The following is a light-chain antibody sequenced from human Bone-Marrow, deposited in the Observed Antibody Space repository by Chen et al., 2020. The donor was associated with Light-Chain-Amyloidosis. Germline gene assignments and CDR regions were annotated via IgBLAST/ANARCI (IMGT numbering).Light chain of an antibody. CDR3: QVWDRSSDRPV. V-gene: IGLV3-21*02. Sequence: SYVLTQPSSVSVAPGQTGTIAWGGNTIGSTSVHWYQQTPGQAPLLVVYDDSDRPSGIPERLSGSNSGNTATLTISRVEAGDEADYYCQVWDRSSDRPVFGGGTKLTVL. J-gene: IGLJ3*02. CDR2: DDS. CDR1: TIGSTS.